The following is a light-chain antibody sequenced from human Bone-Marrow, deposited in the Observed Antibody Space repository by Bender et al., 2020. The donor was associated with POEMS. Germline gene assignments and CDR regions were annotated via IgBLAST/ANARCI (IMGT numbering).Light chain of an antibody. CDR1: SGEIGFYNL. J-gene: IGLJ3*02. V-gene: IGLV2-23*01. CDR3: CSSRTSYSWV. Sequence: QSPLTQPASVSASPGQSITISCTGTSGEIGFYNLVSWYQHHPGRPPKLLIYEDTKRPSGVSDRFLGSKSGNTASLTISGLQADDEADYYCCSSRTSYSWVFGGGTKVTVL. CDR2: EDT.